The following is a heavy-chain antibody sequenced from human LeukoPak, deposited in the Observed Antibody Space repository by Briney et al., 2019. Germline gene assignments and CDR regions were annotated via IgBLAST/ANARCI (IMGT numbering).Heavy chain of an antibody. CDR2: ISSTGTTM. Sequence: RPGGSLRLSCAASGFTFSSYSMNWVRQAPGKGLDWVSYISSTGTTMYYADSVKGRFTISRDNAKNSLYLQMNSLRDEDTAVYYCAVEGYCSGGSCYTNWFDPWGQGTLITVSS. J-gene: IGHJ5*02. D-gene: IGHD2-15*01. CDR3: AVEGYCSGGSCYTNWFDP. CDR1: GFTFSSYS. V-gene: IGHV3-48*02.